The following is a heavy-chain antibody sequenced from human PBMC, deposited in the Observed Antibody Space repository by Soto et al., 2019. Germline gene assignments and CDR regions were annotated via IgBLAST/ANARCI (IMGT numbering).Heavy chain of an antibody. CDR3: AKRTAVTGPYYDY. Sequence: EVQLLDSGGGLVQPGGSLRLSCEASGFTFSTYAMSWVRQAPGKGLEWVSTISGSGVNTYYADSVKGRFTISRDNSKNTLYLQMNSLRVDATAEYYCAKRTAVTGPYYDYWGQGPWSPSPQ. J-gene: IGHJ4*02. CDR2: ISGSGVNT. CDR1: GFTFSTYA. V-gene: IGHV3-23*01. D-gene: IGHD6-19*01.